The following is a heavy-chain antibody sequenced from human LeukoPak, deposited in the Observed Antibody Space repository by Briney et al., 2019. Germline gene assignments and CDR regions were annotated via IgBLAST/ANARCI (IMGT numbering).Heavy chain of an antibody. D-gene: IGHD3-22*01. Sequence: GASVKVSCKASGGTFSSYAISWVRQAPGQGLEWMGGIIPFFGTANYAQKFQGRVTITADDSTSTAYMELSSLRSEDTAVYYCACPYYYDSSGYRKDAFDIWGQGTMVTVSS. J-gene: IGHJ3*02. CDR1: GGTFSSYA. CDR3: ACPYYYDSSGYRKDAFDI. V-gene: IGHV1-69*13. CDR2: IIPFFGTA.